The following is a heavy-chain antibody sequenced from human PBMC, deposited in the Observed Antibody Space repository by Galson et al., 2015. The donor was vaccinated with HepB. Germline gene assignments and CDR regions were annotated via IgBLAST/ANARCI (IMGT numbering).Heavy chain of an antibody. D-gene: IGHD3-10*01. CDR3: AREGFGEFSWLGS. V-gene: IGHV6-1*01. CDR2: TYYRSKWYN. CDR1: GDSVSSNSAA. Sequence: CAISGDSVSSNSAAWNWIRQSPSRGLEWLGRTYYRSKWYNDYAVSMKSRITINPDTSKNQFSPQLNSVTPDDTAVYYCAREGFGEFSWLGSWGQGTLVTVSS. J-gene: IGHJ4*02.